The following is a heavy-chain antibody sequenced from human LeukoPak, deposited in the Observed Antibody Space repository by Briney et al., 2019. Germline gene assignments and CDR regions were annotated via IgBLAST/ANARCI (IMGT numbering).Heavy chain of an antibody. CDR2: IYHSGST. Sequence: SETLSLTCAVSGASISSSNWWSWVRQPPGKGLEWIGEIYHSGSTNYNPSLKSRVTMSVDKSVNQFSLTLSSVTAADTAVCYCARGYVVLTGYYGMDVWGQGTTVTVSS. CDR3: ARGYVVLTGYYGMDV. V-gene: IGHV4-4*02. CDR1: GASISSSNW. D-gene: IGHD2-21*02. J-gene: IGHJ6*02.